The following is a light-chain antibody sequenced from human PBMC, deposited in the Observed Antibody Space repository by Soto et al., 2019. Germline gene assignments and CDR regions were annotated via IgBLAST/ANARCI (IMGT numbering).Light chain of an antibody. J-gene: IGKJ1*01. CDR3: QQYGNSPRT. V-gene: IGKV3-20*01. CDR1: QSVSSSY. Sequence: EIVLTQSPGTLSLSPGERATLSCRASQSVSSSYLAWHQQKPGQAPRLLIYGASSRAPGIPDRFSGSGSGTNFTLTISRLEPEDFAVYYCQQYGNSPRTFGQGTKVDIK. CDR2: GAS.